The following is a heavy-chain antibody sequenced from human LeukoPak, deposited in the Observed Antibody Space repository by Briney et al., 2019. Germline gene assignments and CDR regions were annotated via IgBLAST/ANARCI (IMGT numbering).Heavy chain of an antibody. CDR1: GGSISSSSYY. CDR2: IYYSGST. CDR3: ARSQWLTTGGLVDY. Sequence: SETLSLTCTVSGGSISSSSYYWGWIRQPPGKGLEWIGSIYYSGSTYYNPSLKSRVTISVDTSKNQFSLKLSSVTAADTAVYYCARSQWLTTGGLVDYWGQGTLVTVSS. V-gene: IGHV4-39*01. D-gene: IGHD6-19*01. J-gene: IGHJ4*02.